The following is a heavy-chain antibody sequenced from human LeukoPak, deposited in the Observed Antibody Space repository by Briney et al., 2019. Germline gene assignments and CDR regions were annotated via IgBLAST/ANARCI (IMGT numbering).Heavy chain of an antibody. Sequence: PGGSLRLSCAGSGFTFSSYSMNWVRQAPGKGLEWVSYISSSSSTIYYADSVKGRSTISRDNAKSSLFLQMNSLRAEDTAVYYCARLTGYSSESWFDPWGQGTLVTVSS. V-gene: IGHV3-48*04. J-gene: IGHJ5*02. CDR1: GFTFSSYS. D-gene: IGHD3-9*01. CDR2: ISSSSSTI. CDR3: ARLTGYSSESWFDP.